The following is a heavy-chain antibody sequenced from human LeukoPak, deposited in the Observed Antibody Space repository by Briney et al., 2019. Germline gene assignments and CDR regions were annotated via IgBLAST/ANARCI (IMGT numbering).Heavy chain of an antibody. CDR2: ISSSGSTI. V-gene: IGHV3-11*01. J-gene: IGHJ4*02. CDR1: GFTFSDYY. CDR3: ARAYYYDSSGYVRGYDY. D-gene: IGHD3-22*01. Sequence: GGSLRLSCAASGFTFSDYYMSWIRQAPGKGLEWVSYISSSGSTIYYADSVKGRFTISRDNAKNSLYLQMNSLRAEDTAVYYCARAYYYDSSGYVRGYDYWGQGTLVTVSS.